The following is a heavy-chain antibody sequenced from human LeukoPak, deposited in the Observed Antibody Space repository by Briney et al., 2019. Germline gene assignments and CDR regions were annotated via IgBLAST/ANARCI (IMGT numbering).Heavy chain of an antibody. CDR2: IYYSGST. CDR1: GGSISSYY. V-gene: IGHV4-59*01. D-gene: IGHD2-15*01. Sequence: SETLSLTCSVSGGSISSYYWSWIRQPPGKGLEWIGYIYYSGSTNYNPSLKSRVTISVDTSKNQFSLKLSSVTAADTAVYYCARVGVDCSGGSCSIHYFDYWGQGTLVTVSS. CDR3: ARVGVDCSGGSCSIHYFDY. J-gene: IGHJ4*02.